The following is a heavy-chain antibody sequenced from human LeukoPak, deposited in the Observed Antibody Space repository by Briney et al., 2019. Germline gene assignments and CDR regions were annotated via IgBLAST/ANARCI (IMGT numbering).Heavy chain of an antibody. CDR3: ARGGFTRFDY. J-gene: IGHJ4*02. V-gene: IGHV3-7*05. Sequence: PGGSLRLSRAASGFSFTSYWMSWVRQAPGKGLEWVASIKEDGSEKYYADSVKGRFTISRDNAKDSLYLQMNSLRVEDTAVYYCARGGFTRFDYWGQGTLVTVSS. CDR1: GFSFTSYW. CDR2: IKEDGSEK. D-gene: IGHD3-10*01.